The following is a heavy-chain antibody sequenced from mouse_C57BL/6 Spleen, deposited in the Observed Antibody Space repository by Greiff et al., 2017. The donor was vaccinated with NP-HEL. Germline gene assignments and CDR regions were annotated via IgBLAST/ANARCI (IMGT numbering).Heavy chain of an antibody. V-gene: IGHV1-74*01. J-gene: IGHJ4*01. D-gene: IGHD1-1*01. Sequence: QVQLQQPGAELVKPGASVKVSCKASGYTFTSYWMHWVKQRPGQGLEWIGRIHPSDSDTNYNQKFKGKATLTVDKSSSTAYMQLSSLTSDDSAVYYCAILDYYGSSYAMDYWGQGTSVTVSS. CDR3: AILDYYGSSYAMDY. CDR1: GYTFTSYW. CDR2: IHPSDSDT.